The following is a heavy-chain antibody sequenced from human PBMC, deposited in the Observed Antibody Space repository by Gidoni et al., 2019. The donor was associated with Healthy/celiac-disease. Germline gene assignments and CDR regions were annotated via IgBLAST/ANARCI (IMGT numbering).Heavy chain of an antibody. CDR2: INAGNGNT. CDR3: ARCRRSSTSCYFDY. CDR1: GYTFTSYA. V-gene: IGHV1-3*01. Sequence: QVQLVQSGAEVKKPGASVKVSCKASGYTFTSYAMHWVRQAPGQRLEWMGWINAGNGNTKYSQKFQGRVTITRDTSASTAYMELSSLRSEDTAVYYCARCRRSSTSCYFDYWGQGTLVTVSS. D-gene: IGHD2-2*01. J-gene: IGHJ4*02.